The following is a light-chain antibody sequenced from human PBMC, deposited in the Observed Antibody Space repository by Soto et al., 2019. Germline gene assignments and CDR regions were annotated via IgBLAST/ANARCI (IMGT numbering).Light chain of an antibody. CDR2: GAS. CDR3: QQYATSPTT. V-gene: IGKV3-20*01. J-gene: IGKJ1*01. Sequence: ENVLTQSPGTLSFSPGERATLSCRASQSVSSSYLAWYQHKPGQAPRFLIYGASTRATGIPDRFSGSGSGTDFTLTISRLEPEDFAVYYCQQYATSPTTFGQGTKV. CDR1: QSVSSSY.